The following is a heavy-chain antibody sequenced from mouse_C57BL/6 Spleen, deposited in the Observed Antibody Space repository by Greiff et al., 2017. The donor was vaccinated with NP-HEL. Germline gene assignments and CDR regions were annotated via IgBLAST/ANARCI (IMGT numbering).Heavy chain of an antibody. Sequence: EVQLVESGGGLVQPKGSLKLSCAASGFTFNTYAMHWVRQAPGKGLEWVARIRSKSSNYATYYADSVKDRFTISRDDSQSMLYLQMNNLKTEDTAMYYLVRDLVYEYDEGPGFAYWGQGTLVTVSA. CDR3: VRDLVYEYDEGPGFAY. CDR1: GFTFNTYA. CDR2: IRSKSSNYAT. V-gene: IGHV10-3*01. D-gene: IGHD2-4*01. J-gene: IGHJ3*01.